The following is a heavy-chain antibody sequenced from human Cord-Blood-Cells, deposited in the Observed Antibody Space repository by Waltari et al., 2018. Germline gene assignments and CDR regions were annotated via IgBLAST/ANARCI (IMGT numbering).Heavy chain of an antibody. CDR1: GYCFTSYW. J-gene: IGHJ4*02. CDR3: ARTYYDFWSGYYYFDY. Sequence: EVQLVQSGAEVKKPGESLKISCKGSGYCFTSYWIGWVRQMPGKGLEWMGIIYPGDSDTRYSPSFQGQVTISADKSISTAYLQWSSLKASDTAMYYCARTYYDFWSGYYYFDYWGQGTLVTVSS. CDR2: IYPGDSDT. D-gene: IGHD3-3*01. V-gene: IGHV5-51*01.